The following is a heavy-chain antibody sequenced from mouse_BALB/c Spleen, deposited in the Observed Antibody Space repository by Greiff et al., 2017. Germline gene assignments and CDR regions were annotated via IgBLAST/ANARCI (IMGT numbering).Heavy chain of an antibody. CDR3: TRRGPPLAMDY. CDR1: GYTFTDYE. Sequence: VQLQQSGAELVRPGASVTLSCKASGYTFTDYEMHWVKQTPVHGLEWIGAIDPETGGTAYNQKFKGKATLTADKSSSTAYMELRSLTSEDSAVYYCTRRGPPLAMDYWGQGTSVTVSA. V-gene: IGHV1-15*01. D-gene: IGHD3-3*01. CDR2: IDPETGGT. J-gene: IGHJ4*01.